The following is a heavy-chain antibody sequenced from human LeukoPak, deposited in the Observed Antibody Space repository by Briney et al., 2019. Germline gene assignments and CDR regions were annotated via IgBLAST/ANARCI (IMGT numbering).Heavy chain of an antibody. CDR3: ARLPSWGYFYY. Sequence: SETLTLMCTVSGGSISSYYGSWIRQPPGKGLDWIGYIYYSGSINYNPSLKSRVTISVGTSKSQLSLKLSSLTAADTAVYYCARLPSWGYFYYWGQGTLATVSS. CDR1: GGSISSYY. D-gene: IGHD7-27*01. CDR2: IYYSGSI. V-gene: IGHV4-59*08. J-gene: IGHJ4*02.